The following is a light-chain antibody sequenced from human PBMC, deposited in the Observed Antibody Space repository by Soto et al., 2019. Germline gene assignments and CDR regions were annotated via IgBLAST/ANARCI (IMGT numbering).Light chain of an antibody. CDR1: HSVSSY. CDR2: DAS. Sequence: ETVLPQSPATLPLSPGEGATLSCRASHSVSSYLAWYQQKPGQTPRLLIYDASTRATGIPARFSGSGSGTDFTLNISSLEPEDFAVYYCQQHTNWPLTFGGGTKVEIK. CDR3: QQHTNWPLT. J-gene: IGKJ4*01. V-gene: IGKV3-11*01.